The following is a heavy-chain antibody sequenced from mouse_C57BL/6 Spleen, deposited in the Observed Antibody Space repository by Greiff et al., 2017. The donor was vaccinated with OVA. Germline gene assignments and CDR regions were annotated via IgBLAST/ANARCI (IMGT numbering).Heavy chain of an antibody. D-gene: IGHD1-1*01. CDR3: ARDGGDYSYYFDD. V-gene: IGHV5-4*01. CDR2: ISDGGSYT. Sequence: EVKLVESGGGLVKPGGSLKLSCAASGFTFSSYAMSWVRQTPEKRLEWVATISDGGSYTYYPDNVKGRFTISRDNAKNNRYLQMSHLKSEDTAMYYCARDGGDYSYYFDDWGQGTTLTVSS. CDR1: GFTFSSYA. J-gene: IGHJ2*01.